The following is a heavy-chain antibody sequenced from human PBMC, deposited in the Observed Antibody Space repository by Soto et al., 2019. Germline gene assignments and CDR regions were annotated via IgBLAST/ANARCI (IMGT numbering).Heavy chain of an antibody. Sequence: GGSLRLSCTASGFTFSSYAMHWVRQAPGRGLEWVAVVSYDGSIENYVDSVRGRFTISRGNSKNTVFLQMNSLRVEDTAVYYCAKDLYYYDFSLDDSWGQGTLVTVSS. CDR3: AKDLYYYDFSLDDS. CDR2: VSYDGSIE. D-gene: IGHD3-16*01. J-gene: IGHJ5*02. V-gene: IGHV3-30*18. CDR1: GFTFSSYA.